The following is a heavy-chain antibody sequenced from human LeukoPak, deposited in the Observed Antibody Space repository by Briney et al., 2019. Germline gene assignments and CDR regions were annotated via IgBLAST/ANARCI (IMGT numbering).Heavy chain of an antibody. CDR1: GFAFSTYT. J-gene: IGHJ5*02. CDR3: ARDLGQYYDTSDNWFDP. V-gene: IGHV3-74*01. D-gene: IGHD3-22*01. CDR2: INNDGRST. Sequence: GGSLRLSCAASGFAFSTYTIHWVRQVPGKGLVWVSRINNDGRSTTYADSVKGRFTISRDNAKDTLYLQMNSLRPEDTAVYYCARDLGQYYDTSDNWFDPWGQGTLVTVSS.